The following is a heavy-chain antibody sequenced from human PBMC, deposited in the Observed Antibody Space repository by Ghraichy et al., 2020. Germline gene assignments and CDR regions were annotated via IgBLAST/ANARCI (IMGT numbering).Heavy chain of an antibody. J-gene: IGHJ6*02. CDR2: IYHNGLT. CDR1: GGSISPYY. CDR3: ARKGGRMDV. Sequence: SETLSLTCTVSGGSISPYYWNWIRQSPGKGLEWIGYIYHNGLTNYNPSLESRIIMSLDTSKNQVSLKLNAVTAADPAVYYCARKGGRMDVWGQGTTVTVSS. D-gene: IGHD3-16*01. V-gene: IGHV4-59*01.